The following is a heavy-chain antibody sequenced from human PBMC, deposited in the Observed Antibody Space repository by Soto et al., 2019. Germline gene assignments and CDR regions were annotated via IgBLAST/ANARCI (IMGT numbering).Heavy chain of an antibody. Sequence: SVKVSCKASGGTFSSYAISWVRQAPGQGLEWMGGIIPIFGTANYAQKFQGRVTITADESTSTAYMELSSLRSEDTAVYYCARGTSRRDGYNLPAEYFQHWGQGTLVTVSS. CDR3: ARGTSRRDGYNLPAEYFQH. J-gene: IGHJ1*01. CDR1: GGTFSSYA. CDR2: IIPIFGTA. D-gene: IGHD5-12*01. V-gene: IGHV1-69*13.